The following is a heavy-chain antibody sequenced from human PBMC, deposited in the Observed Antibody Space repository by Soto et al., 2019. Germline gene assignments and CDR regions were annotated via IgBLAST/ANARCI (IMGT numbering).Heavy chain of an antibody. Sequence: TVSLTCAVSGGSISSGGYSWSWIRQPPGKGLEWIGYIYHSGSIYYNPSLKSRLTISVDRSKNQSSLKLSSVTAAATAVYSCARVYYDFCSGSFRCLDSWGQGTLVTVSS. D-gene: IGHD3-3*01. V-gene: IGHV4-30-2*01. CDR3: ARVYYDFCSGSFRCLDS. CDR2: IYHSGSI. J-gene: IGHJ4*02. CDR1: GGSISSGGYS.